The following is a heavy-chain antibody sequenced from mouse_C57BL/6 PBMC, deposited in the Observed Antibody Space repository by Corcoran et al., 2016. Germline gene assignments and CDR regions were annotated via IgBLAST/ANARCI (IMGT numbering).Heavy chain of an antibody. J-gene: IGHJ2*01. D-gene: IGHD2-4*01. CDR3: AREYDYDVNFDY. CDR1: GYTFTTYG. CDR2: INTYSGVP. V-gene: IGHV9-3*01. Sequence: QIQLVQSGPELKKPGETVKISYKASGYTFTTYGMSWVKQAPGKGLKWMGWINTYSGVPTYADDFKGRFAFSLETSASTAYLQINNLKNEDTATYFCAREYDYDVNFDYWGQGTTLTVSS.